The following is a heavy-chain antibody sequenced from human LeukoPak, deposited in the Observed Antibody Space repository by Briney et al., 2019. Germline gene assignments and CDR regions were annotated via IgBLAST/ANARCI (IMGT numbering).Heavy chain of an antibody. CDR1: GFTFSSYA. V-gene: IGHV3-23*01. D-gene: IGHD3-22*01. J-gene: IGHJ1*01. CDR2: ISGSGGST. Sequence: GGSLRLSCAASGFTFSSYAMSWVRQAPGKGLEWVSAISGSGGSTYYADSVKRRFTISRDNSKNTLYLQMNSLRAEDTAVYYCAKAPPEDYDSSGYSVAEYFQHWGQGTLVTVSS. CDR3: AKAPPEDYDSSGYSVAEYFQH.